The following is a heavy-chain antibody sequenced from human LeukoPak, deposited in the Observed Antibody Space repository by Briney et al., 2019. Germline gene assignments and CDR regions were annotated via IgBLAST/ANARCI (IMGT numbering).Heavy chain of an antibody. CDR2: IYYSGST. J-gene: IGHJ4*02. V-gene: IGHV4-59*01. Sequence: SETGSLTCTVSGGSINSYYWSWVRQPSGKGLEWIGYIYYSGSTNYNPSLKSRVTISVDTSKNQFSLRLSSVTAAVTAVNYCARVTGYMTEDYFDYWGQGTLITVSS. CDR3: ARVTGYMTEDYFDY. CDR1: GGSINSYY. D-gene: IGHD6-13*01.